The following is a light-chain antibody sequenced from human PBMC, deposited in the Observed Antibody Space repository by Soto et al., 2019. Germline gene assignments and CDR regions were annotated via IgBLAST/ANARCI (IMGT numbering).Light chain of an antibody. CDR2: ASS. J-gene: IGKJ1*01. Sequence: EIVMTQSPATLSVSPGERATLSCRASQTISSNLAWYQQKPGQAPRLLIYASSTRATGIPARFSGSGSGTEFTLTISSLQSEDFALYYCQQYNTWPRTFGQGTKVEIK. V-gene: IGKV3-15*01. CDR3: QQYNTWPRT. CDR1: QTISSN.